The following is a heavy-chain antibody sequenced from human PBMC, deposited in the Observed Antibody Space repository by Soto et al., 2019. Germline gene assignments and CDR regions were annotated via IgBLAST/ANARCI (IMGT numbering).Heavy chain of an antibody. D-gene: IGHD1-26*01. CDR2: ITPFSGDV. V-gene: IGHV1-45*02. Sequence: QMQLVQSGAEVKKTGSSVTVSCKALGNTFTYRYLHWLRQAPEQPLEWMGWITPFSGDVHYAQKFQERVTITRDRSINTAYMQMSSLRSEDTAMYFCAGGGAGSGPFTWELPDHWGQGTLVTVSS. CDR3: AGGGAGSGPFTWELPDH. CDR1: GNTFTYRY. J-gene: IGHJ4*02.